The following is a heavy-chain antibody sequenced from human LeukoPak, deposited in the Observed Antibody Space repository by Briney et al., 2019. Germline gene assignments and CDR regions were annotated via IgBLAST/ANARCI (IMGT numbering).Heavy chain of an antibody. Sequence: KTSETLSLTCTVSGGSISSSSYYWGWIRQPPGKGLEWIGSIYCSGSTYYNPSLKSRVTISVDTSKNQFSLKLSSVTAADTAVYYCDIGIAAAGTGYWGQGTLVTVSS. J-gene: IGHJ4*02. CDR3: DIGIAAAGTGY. CDR1: GGSISSSSYY. CDR2: IYCSGST. D-gene: IGHD6-13*01. V-gene: IGHV4-39*01.